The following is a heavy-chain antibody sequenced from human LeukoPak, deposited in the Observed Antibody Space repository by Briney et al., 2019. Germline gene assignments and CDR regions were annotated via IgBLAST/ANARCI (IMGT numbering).Heavy chain of an antibody. CDR1: GGSISSYY. J-gene: IGHJ5*02. D-gene: IGHD4-17*01. CDR2: IYYSGST. Sequence: SETLSLTCTVSGGSISSYYWSWIRQPPGKGLEWIGYIYYSGSTNYNPSLKSRVTISVDTSKNQFSLKLSSVTAADTAVYYCARGYGDYGINWFDPWGQGTLVTVSS. V-gene: IGHV4-59*12. CDR3: ARGYGDYGINWFDP.